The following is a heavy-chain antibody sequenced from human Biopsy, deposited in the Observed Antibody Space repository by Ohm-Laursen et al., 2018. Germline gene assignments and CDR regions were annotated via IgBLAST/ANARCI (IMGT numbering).Heavy chain of an antibody. D-gene: IGHD3-3*01. J-gene: IGHJ3*01. V-gene: IGHV4-4*07. CDR2: IYTIGDT. CDR1: GASMTGYF. CDR3: AREDEGLLRALDL. Sequence: SETLSLTCTVSGASMTGYFWTWVRQPAGKGLEWIGHIYTIGDTTYNPSLESRVTMSLDTFKNQFSLKMTSLTAADTAVYFCAREDEGLLRALDLWGQGTMVTVSS.